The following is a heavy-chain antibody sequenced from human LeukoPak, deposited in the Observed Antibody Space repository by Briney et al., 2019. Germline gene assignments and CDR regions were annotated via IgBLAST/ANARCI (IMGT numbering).Heavy chain of an antibody. CDR3: ARRSYCGGDCLNRGAFDI. D-gene: IGHD2-21*02. V-gene: IGHV5-51*01. CDR1: GYSFTSYW. J-gene: IGHJ3*02. Sequence: GESLKISCKGSGYSFTSYWIGWVRQMPGKGLEWMGIIYPGDSDTRYSPSFQGQVTISADKSISTAYLQWSSLKASDTAMYYCARRSYCGGDCLNRGAFDIWGQGTMVTVSS. CDR2: IYPGDSDT.